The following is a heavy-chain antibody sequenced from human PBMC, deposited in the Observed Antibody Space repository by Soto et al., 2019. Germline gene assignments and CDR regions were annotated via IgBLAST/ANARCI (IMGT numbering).Heavy chain of an antibody. CDR1: GYTFTNYA. CDR2: INAGNGNT. J-gene: IGHJ4*02. Sequence: QVQLVQSGAEEKKPGASVKVSCKASGYTFTNYAMHWVRQAPGQRLEWMGWINAGNGNTKYSQKFQGRVTITRDTSASTAYMELSSLRSEDTAVYYCARVSGYYLPAYWGQGPLVTVSS. CDR3: ARVSGYYLPAY. V-gene: IGHV1-3*05. D-gene: IGHD5-12*01.